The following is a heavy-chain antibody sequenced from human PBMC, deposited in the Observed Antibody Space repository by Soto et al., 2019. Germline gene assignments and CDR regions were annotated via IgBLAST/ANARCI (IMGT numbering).Heavy chain of an antibody. CDR1: GFTFSGYA. CDR2: MSEDGSHE. V-gene: IGHV3-30*04. Sequence: GGSLRLSCAASGFTFSGYAMHWVRQAPGKGLEWVAVMSEDGSHEYYADSVKGRFTISRDNSKNTLYLQMNSLRAEDTAVYYCARDTAYYDFWSGYYYYYGMDVWGQGTTVTVSS. D-gene: IGHD3-3*01. J-gene: IGHJ6*01. CDR3: ARDTAYYDFWSGYYYYYGMDV.